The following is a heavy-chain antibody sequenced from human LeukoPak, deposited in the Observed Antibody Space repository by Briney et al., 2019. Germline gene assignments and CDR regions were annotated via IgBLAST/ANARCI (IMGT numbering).Heavy chain of an antibody. Sequence: GGSLRLSCAASGFTFYSYWMSWVRQAPGKGLEWVANIKQDGSEKYYVDSVKGRFTIPRDNAKNSLYLQMNSLRAEDTAVYYCAKVGLSRNIVAFDYWGQGTLVTVSS. D-gene: IGHD5-12*01. CDR1: GFTFYSYW. V-gene: IGHV3-7*01. J-gene: IGHJ4*02. CDR3: AKVGLSRNIVAFDY. CDR2: IKQDGSEK.